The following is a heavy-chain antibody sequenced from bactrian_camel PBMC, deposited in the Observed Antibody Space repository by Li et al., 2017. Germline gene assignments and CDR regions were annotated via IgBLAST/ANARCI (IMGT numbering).Heavy chain of an antibody. CDR1: GDTRDTRRA. CDR2: IGVGPDDGAT. CDR3: AASFCLSPRRWIRRGDDESNY. D-gene: IGHD1*01. V-gene: IGHV3S31*01. Sequence: DVQLVESGGGSVQAGGSLKLSCVASGDTRDTRRANCLGWFRQRPTLAREGVATIGVGPDDGATYYADSVQGRFTISHDNTNNTLYLQMNNLAPEDFAIYYCAASFCLSPRRWIRRGDDESNYWGQGTQVTVS. J-gene: IGHJ4*01.